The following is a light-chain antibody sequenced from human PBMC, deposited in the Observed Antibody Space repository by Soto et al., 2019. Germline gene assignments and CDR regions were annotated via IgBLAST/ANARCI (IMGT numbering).Light chain of an antibody. CDR1: QSVRNNY. CDR3: QQYGSTPLT. V-gene: IGKV3-20*01. Sequence: EIVLTQSPGTVSSSPGERATLSCRASQSVRNNYLAWYQQKPGQPPRFLIYDVSTRAAGIPDRFSGSGSGTDLTLTISRLEPEDFAVYYCQQYGSTPLTFGGGTKVEIE. CDR2: DVS. J-gene: IGKJ4*01.